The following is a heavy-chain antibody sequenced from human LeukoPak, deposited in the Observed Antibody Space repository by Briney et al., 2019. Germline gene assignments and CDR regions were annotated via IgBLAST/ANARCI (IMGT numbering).Heavy chain of an antibody. D-gene: IGHD4-11*01. CDR2: IKQDGSGK. CDR3: ARDGPYSNSDY. J-gene: IGHJ4*02. Sequence: GGSLRLSCAASGFTFSTYWMTWVRQAPGKGLEWVANIKQDGSGKYYVDSVKGRFTISRDNAKNSLYLRMNSLRAEDTAVYYCARDGPYSNSDYWGQGTLVTVSS. CDR1: GFTFSTYW. V-gene: IGHV3-7*01.